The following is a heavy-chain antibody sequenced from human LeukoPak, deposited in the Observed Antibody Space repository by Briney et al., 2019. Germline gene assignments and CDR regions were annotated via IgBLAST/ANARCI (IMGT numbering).Heavy chain of an antibody. V-gene: IGHV3-33*01. CDR2: IWYDGSNK. J-gene: IGHJ6*02. D-gene: IGHD5-12*01. CDR3: ARAGGTYSGYGDGMDV. Sequence: GGSLRLSCAASGFTFSSYGMHWVRQAPGKGLEWVAVIWYDGSNKYYADSVKGRFTISRDNSKNTLYLQMNSLRAEDTAVYYCARAGGTYSGYGDGMDVWGQGTTVTVSS. CDR1: GFTFSSYG.